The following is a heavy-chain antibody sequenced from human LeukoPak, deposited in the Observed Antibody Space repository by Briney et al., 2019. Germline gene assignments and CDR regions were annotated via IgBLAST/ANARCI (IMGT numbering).Heavy chain of an antibody. CDR1: GYSISSGYY. V-gene: IGHV4-38-2*02. CDR2: IYYSGST. J-gene: IGHJ4*02. Sequence: SETLSLTCTVSGYSISSGYYWGWTRPPPGKGLEWIGSIYYSGSTYYNPSLKSRLTISIDTSKNQFSLKLNSVTAADTAVFYCAANSADYNTLGSSYKVWGQGTLVTVSS. CDR3: AANSADYNTLGSSYKV. D-gene: IGHD3-10*01.